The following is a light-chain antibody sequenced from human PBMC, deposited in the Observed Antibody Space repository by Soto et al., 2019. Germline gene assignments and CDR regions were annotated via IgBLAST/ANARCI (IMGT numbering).Light chain of an antibody. CDR2: KAS. J-gene: IGKJ1*01. CDR1: QSINIW. V-gene: IGKV1-5*03. Sequence: DIQMTQSPSTLSASVGDRVTITCRASQSINIWLAWYQQKPGRAPKLLIYKASTLESGVPSRFSGSGSGTECTLTISSLQPDDFATYYCQQYNVYWTFGQGTKVEIK. CDR3: QQYNVYWT.